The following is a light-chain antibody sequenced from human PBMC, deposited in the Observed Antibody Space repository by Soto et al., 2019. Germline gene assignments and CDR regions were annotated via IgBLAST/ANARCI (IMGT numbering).Light chain of an antibody. CDR3: QQYYRTPNT. CDR2: WAS. J-gene: IGKJ2*01. CDR1: QSVLYSSNNKNY. V-gene: IGKV4-1*01. Sequence: DIVMTQSPDSLAVSLGERATINCKSSQSVLYSSNNKNYLAWYQQKPGQPPKLLIYWASTRESGVPDRFSGSGSGTDFTLTISSLQAEDVAVCYCQQYYRTPNTFGQGTKLEIK.